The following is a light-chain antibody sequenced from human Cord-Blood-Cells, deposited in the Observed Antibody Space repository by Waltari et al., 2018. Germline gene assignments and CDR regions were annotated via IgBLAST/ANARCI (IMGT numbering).Light chain of an antibody. J-gene: IGLJ2*01. Sequence: QSALTQPASVSGSPGQSITISCTGTSSDVGGYNYVPWYQQHPGKAPKLRIYDGSNRPSGVSNRFSGSKSGNTASLTSSGLQAEDEADYYCSSYTSSSTLVFGGGTKLTVL. CDR3: SSYTSSSTLV. CDR1: SSDVGGYNY. CDR2: DGS. V-gene: IGLV2-14*01.